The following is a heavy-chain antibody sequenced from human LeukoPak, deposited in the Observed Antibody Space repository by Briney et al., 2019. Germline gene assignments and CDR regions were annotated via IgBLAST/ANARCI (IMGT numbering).Heavy chain of an antibody. Sequence: SETLSLTCTVSGDSISTYYWSWIRQPAGKGLEWIGRIYTSGSTNYNPSLKSRVTISVDTSKNQFSLKLSSVTAADTAVYYCARGNYDSSGGYYYYYYYMDVWGKGTTVTISS. J-gene: IGHJ6*03. V-gene: IGHV4-4*07. CDR3: ARGNYDSSGGYYYYYYYMDV. D-gene: IGHD3-22*01. CDR1: GDSISTYY. CDR2: IYTSGST.